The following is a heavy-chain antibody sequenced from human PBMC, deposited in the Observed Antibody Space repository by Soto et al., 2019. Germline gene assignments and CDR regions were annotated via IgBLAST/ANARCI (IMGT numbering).Heavy chain of an antibody. CDR3: ARSYDFWSGYYFGYYYGMDV. CDR2: IIPIFGTA. J-gene: IGHJ6*02. V-gene: IGHV1-69*06. CDR1: GGTFSSYA. Sequence: SVKVSCKASGGTFSSYAISWVRQAPGQGLEWMGGIIPIFGTANYAQKFQGRVTITADKSTSTACMELSSLRSEDTAVYYCARSYDFWSGYYFGYYYGMDVWGQGTTVTVSS. D-gene: IGHD3-3*01.